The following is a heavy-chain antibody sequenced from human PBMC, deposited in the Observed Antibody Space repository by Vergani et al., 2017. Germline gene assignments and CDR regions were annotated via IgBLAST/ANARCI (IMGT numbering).Heavy chain of an antibody. CDR1: GFTFSSYG. D-gene: IGHD2-21*01. J-gene: IGHJ3*02. V-gene: IGHV3-33*01. Sequence: VQLVESGGGVVQPGRSLRLSCAASGFTFSSYGMHWVRQAPGKGLGWVAVIWYDGSNKYYADSVKGRFTISRDNSKNTLYLQMNSLRAEDTAVYYCARGLCAGLSATRYAFEIWGQGTMVTVSS. CDR3: ARGLCAGLSATRYAFEI. CDR2: IWYDGSNK.